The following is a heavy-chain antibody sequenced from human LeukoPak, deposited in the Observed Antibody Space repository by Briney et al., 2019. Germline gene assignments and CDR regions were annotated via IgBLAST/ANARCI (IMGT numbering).Heavy chain of an antibody. CDR3: ARGGSPAAIPWSWFDP. CDR1: GYTFTSYY. Sequence: ASVKVSCKASGYTFTSYYMHWVRQAPGQGLEWMGIINPSGGSTSYAQKFQGRVTMTRDMPTSTVYMELSSLRSEDTAVYYCARGGSPAAIPWSWFDPWGQGTLVTVSS. D-gene: IGHD2-2*02. J-gene: IGHJ5*02. V-gene: IGHV1-46*01. CDR2: INPSGGST.